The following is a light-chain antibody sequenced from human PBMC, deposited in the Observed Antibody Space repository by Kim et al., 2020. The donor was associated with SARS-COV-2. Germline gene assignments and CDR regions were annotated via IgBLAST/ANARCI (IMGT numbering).Light chain of an antibody. V-gene: IGLV1-47*01. CDR1: SSNIGSNY. J-gene: IGLJ3*02. Sequence: QRLTISWSGSSSNIGSNYVYWYQQLPGTAPKRLIYRNNQRPSGVPDRFSGSKSGTSASLAISGLRSEDEADYYCAAWDDSLSGWVFGGGTKVTVL. CDR2: RNN. CDR3: AAWDDSLSGWV.